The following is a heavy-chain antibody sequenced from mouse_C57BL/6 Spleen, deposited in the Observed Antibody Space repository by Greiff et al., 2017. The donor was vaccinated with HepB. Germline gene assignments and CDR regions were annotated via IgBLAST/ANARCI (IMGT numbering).Heavy chain of an antibody. V-gene: IGHV1-42*01. CDR2: INPSTGGT. CDR3: ARGSSDDYYAMDY. Sequence: VQLQQSGPELVKPGASVKISCKASGYSFTGYYMNWVKQSPEKSLEWIGEINPSTGGTTYNQKFKAKATLTVDKSSSTAYMQLKSLTSEDSAVYYCARGSSDDYYAMDYWGQGTSVTVSS. CDR1: GYSFTGYY. D-gene: IGHD1-1*01. J-gene: IGHJ4*01.